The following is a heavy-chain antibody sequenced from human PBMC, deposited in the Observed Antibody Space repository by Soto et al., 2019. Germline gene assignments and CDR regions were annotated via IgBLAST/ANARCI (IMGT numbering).Heavy chain of an antibody. CDR1: GFTFSSYS. V-gene: IGHV3-48*02. CDR2: ISSSSSTI. D-gene: IGHD1-26*01. Sequence: LRLSCAASGFTFSSYSMNWVRQAPGKGLEWVSYISSSSSTIYYADSVKGRFTISRDNAKNSLYLQMNSLRDEDTAVYYCARDLRGSYYPHFDYWGQGTLVTVSS. J-gene: IGHJ4*02. CDR3: ARDLRGSYYPHFDY.